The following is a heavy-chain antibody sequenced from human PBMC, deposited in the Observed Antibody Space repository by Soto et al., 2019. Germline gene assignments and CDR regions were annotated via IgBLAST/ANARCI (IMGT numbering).Heavy chain of an antibody. CDR1: GGSISSGGYY. Sequence: SETLCLTCTVSGGSISSGGYYWSWIRQHPGKGLEWIGYIYYSGSTYYNPSLKSRVTISVDTSKNQFSLKLSSVTAADTAVYYCARGYCSGGSCYNGYFDYWGQGTLVTVSS. CDR3: ARGYCSGGSCYNGYFDY. D-gene: IGHD2-15*01. CDR2: IYYSGST. V-gene: IGHV4-31*03. J-gene: IGHJ4*02.